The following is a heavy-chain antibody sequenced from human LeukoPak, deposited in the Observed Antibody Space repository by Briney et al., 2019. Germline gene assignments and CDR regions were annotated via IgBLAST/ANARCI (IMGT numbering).Heavy chain of an antibody. CDR1: GFTFSSYA. V-gene: IGHV3-23*01. J-gene: IGHJ4*02. CDR2: ISGSGGST. D-gene: IGHD1-26*01. CDR3: AKDPWVGATTRPFDY. Sequence: PGGPLRLSCAASGFTFSSYAMSWVRQAPGKGLEWVSAISGSGGSTYYADSVKGRFTISRDNSKNTLYLQMNSLRAEDTAVYYCAKDPWVGATTRPFDYWGQGTLVTVSS.